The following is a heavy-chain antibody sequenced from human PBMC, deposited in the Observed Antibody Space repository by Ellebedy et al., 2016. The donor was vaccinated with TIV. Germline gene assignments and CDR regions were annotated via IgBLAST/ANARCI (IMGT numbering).Heavy chain of an antibody. CDR3: AILRVPAADWFDP. CDR2: TYYRSKWYN. CDR1: GDSVSSYSAA. J-gene: IGHJ5*02. V-gene: IGHV6-1*01. Sequence: SETLSLTXVLSGDSVSSYSAAWNWIRQSPSRGLEWLGRTYYRSKWYNDYAVSVKSRITINPDTSKNQFSLKLSSVTAADTAVYDCAILRVPAADWFDPWGQGTLVTVSS. D-gene: IGHD2-2*01.